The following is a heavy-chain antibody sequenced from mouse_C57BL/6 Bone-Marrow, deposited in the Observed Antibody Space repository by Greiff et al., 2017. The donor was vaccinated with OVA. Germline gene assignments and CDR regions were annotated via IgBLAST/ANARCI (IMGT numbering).Heavy chain of an antibody. J-gene: IGHJ1*03. CDR1: GYTFTSYW. Sequence: QVQLQQPGAELVMPGASVKLSCKASGYTFTSYWMHWVKQRPGQGLEWIGEIDPSDSYTNYNQKFKGKSTLTVDKSSSTAYMQLSSLTSEDSAVYYCARLYYGNRYWYFDVWGTGTTVTVSS. CDR2: IDPSDSYT. V-gene: IGHV1-69*01. D-gene: IGHD2-1*01. CDR3: ARLYYGNRYWYFDV.